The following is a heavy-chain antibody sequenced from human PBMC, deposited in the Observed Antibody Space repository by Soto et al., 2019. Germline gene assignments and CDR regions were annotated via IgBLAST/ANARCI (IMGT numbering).Heavy chain of an antibody. CDR1: GDSVSSNSAA. J-gene: IGHJ5*02. D-gene: IGHD5-12*01. Sequence: PSQTLSLTCAISGDSVSSNSAAWNWIRQSPSRGLEWLGRTYYRSKWYNDYAISVKSRITISPDTSKNQVSLHLNSVTPDDTALYYCARCATSISCYERLNSIVPWGPGPLVTVSS. V-gene: IGHV6-1*01. CDR3: ARCATSISCYERLNSIVP. CDR2: TYYRSKWYN.